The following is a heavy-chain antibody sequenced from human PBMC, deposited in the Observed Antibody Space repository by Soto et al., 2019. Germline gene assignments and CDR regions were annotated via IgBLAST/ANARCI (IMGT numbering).Heavy chain of an antibody. Sequence: GGSLRLSSAASGFTGSSNYMSWVRQAPGKGLEWVSVIYSGGSTYYADSVRGRFTISRDNSKNTLYLQMNSLRAEDTAVYYCARXYHHAGGYFDWPTLMDVWGQGTTVTVSS. J-gene: IGHJ6*02. CDR3: ARXYHHAGGYFDWPTLMDV. V-gene: IGHV3-53*01. CDR2: IYSGGST. CDR1: GFTGSSNY. D-gene: IGHD3-9*01.